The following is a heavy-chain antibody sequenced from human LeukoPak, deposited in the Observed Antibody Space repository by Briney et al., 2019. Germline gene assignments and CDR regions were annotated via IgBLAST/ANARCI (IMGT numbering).Heavy chain of an antibody. J-gene: IGHJ1*01. Sequence: GGSLRLSCVASGFTFSGSGIQWVRQASGKGLEWVGRIRNKANSYATTYAASVKGRFTIFRDDSKNTAYLQMNSLRAEDTALYFCASGPRAARPGFEYFLHWGQGTLVTVSS. CDR1: GFTFSGSG. D-gene: IGHD6-6*01. V-gene: IGHV3-73*01. CDR2: IRNKANSYAT. CDR3: ASGPRAARPGFEYFLH.